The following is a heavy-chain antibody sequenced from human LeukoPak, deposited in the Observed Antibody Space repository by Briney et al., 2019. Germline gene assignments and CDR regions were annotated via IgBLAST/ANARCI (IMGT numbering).Heavy chain of an antibody. D-gene: IGHD1-26*01. V-gene: IGHV3-7*01. CDR2: IKQDGSEK. CDR1: GITVSNYG. J-gene: IGHJ4*02. CDR3: ARVRGRQELDY. Sequence: GGSLRLSCAVSGITVSNYGMSWVRQAPGKGLEWVANIKQDGSEKYYVDSVKGRFTISRDNAKNSLYLQMNSLRAEDTAVYYCARVRGRQELDYWGQGTLVTVSS.